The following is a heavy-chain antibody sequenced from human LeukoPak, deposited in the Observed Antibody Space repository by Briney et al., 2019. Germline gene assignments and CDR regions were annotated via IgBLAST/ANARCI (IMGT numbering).Heavy chain of an antibody. CDR3: ARDPRGGQYYYYYYMDV. Sequence: GGSLRLSCAASGFTFSSYAMHGVRQAPGKGLEWVAVISYDGSNKYYADSVKGRFTISRDNSKNTLYLQMNSLRADDTAVYYCARDPRGGQYYYYYYMDVWGKGTTVTVSS. J-gene: IGHJ6*03. CDR1: GFTFSSYA. V-gene: IGHV3-30*04. D-gene: IGHD3-10*01. CDR2: ISYDGSNK.